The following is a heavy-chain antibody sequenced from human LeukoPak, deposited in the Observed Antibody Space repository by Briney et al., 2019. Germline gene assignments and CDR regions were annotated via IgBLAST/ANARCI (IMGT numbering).Heavy chain of an antibody. CDR2: ISSSGSTI. Sequence: GGSLRLSCAASGFTFSDYYMSWIRQAPGKGLEWVSYISSSGSTIYYADSVKGRFTISRDNAKNSLYLQMNSLRAEDTAVYYCARESTVDAYYFDHWGQGTLVTVSS. CDR3: ARESTVDAYYFDH. J-gene: IGHJ4*02. CDR1: GFTFSDYY. V-gene: IGHV3-11*01. D-gene: IGHD1-26*01.